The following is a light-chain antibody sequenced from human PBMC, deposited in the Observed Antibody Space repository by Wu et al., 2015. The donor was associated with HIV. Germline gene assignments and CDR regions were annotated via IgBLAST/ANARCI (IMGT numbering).Light chain of an antibody. CDR1: QXVSSTY. V-gene: IGKV3-20*01. J-gene: IGKJ1*01. CDR3: HQYGSSPQT. Sequence: GRATLSCRATQXVSSTYLGWYQQKPGQAPRLLIYGVSSRATGIPDRFSGSGSGTDFTLTISRLEPEDFAVYYCHQYGSSPQTFGQGTKVEIK. CDR2: GVS.